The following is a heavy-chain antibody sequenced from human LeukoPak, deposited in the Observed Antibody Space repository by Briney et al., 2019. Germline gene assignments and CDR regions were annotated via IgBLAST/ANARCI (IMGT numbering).Heavy chain of an antibody. V-gene: IGHV4-4*07. CDR2: ISISEST. CDR3: ATERDRFYMDV. D-gene: IGHD3-3*01. CDR1: GGFISSYY. Sequence: SETLSLTCTVSGGFISSYYWSWIRQPAGKGLEWIGRISISESTNYNPSLKSRVTILVDKSKNQFSLNLTSVTAADTAVYYFATERDRFYMDVWGKGTTVTVSS. J-gene: IGHJ6*03.